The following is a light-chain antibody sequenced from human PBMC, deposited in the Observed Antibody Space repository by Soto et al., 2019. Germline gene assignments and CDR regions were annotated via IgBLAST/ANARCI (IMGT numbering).Light chain of an antibody. Sequence: QMTQSPSSLSASVGDRVTITCQASQDINNYLNWYQQKPGKAPKLLIYDASNLETGVPSRFSESGSGTEFTFTLSTLQPENIAPYFCKQFDDVPLSFGPGTTVELK. J-gene: IGKJ3*01. CDR1: QDINNY. CDR2: DAS. V-gene: IGKV1-33*01. CDR3: KQFDDVPLS.